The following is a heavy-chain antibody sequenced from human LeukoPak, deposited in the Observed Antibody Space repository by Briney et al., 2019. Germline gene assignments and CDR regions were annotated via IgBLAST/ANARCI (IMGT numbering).Heavy chain of an antibody. V-gene: IGHV1-2*02. CDR2: INPNSGGT. CDR3: ASGVVPAAMRYYYYGMDV. J-gene: IGHJ6*02. CDR1: GYTFTTYY. Sequence: ASVKVSCKASGYTFTTYYIHWVRQAPGQGLEWMGYINPNSGGTNYAQKFQGRVTMTRDTSISTAYMELSRLRSDDTAVYYCASGVVPAAMRYYYYGMDVWGQGTTVTVSS. D-gene: IGHD2-2*01.